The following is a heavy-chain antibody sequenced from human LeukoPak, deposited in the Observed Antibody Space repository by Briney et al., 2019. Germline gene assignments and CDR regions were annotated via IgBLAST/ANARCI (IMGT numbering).Heavy chain of an antibody. Sequence: PSETLSLTCAVYGGSFSDYYWSWIRQPPGKGLEWIGEINHSGSTNYNPSLKSRVTISVDTSKNQFSLKLSSVTAADTAVYYCARGWRIASIDYWGQGTLVTVSS. J-gene: IGHJ4*02. D-gene: IGHD6-13*01. CDR2: INHSGST. CDR1: GGSFSDYY. V-gene: IGHV4-34*01. CDR3: ARGWRIASIDY.